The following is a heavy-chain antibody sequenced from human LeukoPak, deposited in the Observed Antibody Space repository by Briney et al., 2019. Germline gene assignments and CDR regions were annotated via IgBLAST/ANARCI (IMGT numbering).Heavy chain of an antibody. D-gene: IGHD2-8*01. J-gene: IGHJ5*02. CDR1: GFTFSSYA. Sequence: PGGSLRLSCAASGFTFSSYAMSWVRQAPGKGLEWVSAISGSGGSTYYADSVKGRFTISRDNSKNTLYLQMNSLRAEDTAVYYCAKDGIGYCTNGVCRYNWFDPWGQRTLVTVSS. CDR3: AKDGIGYCTNGVCRYNWFDP. V-gene: IGHV3-23*01. CDR2: ISGSGGST.